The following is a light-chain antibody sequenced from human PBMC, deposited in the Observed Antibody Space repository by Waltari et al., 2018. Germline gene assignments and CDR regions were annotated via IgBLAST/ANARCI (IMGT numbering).Light chain of an antibody. CDR2: GAS. CDR1: QSVSSN. Sequence: EIVMTQSPATLSVSPGERATLSCRASQSVSSNLAWYQQKPGQAPRLLIYGASTRATGIPARFSGSGSGTEFTLTISRLEPEDFAMYYCQQYGSSPVTFGPGTKVDIK. CDR3: QQYGSSPVT. V-gene: IGKV3-15*01. J-gene: IGKJ3*01.